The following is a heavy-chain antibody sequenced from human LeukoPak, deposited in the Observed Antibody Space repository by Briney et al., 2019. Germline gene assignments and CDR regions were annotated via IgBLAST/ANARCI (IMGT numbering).Heavy chain of an antibody. D-gene: IGHD5-24*01. CDR3: ARVRWLHSNWFDP. CDR1: GDSISSSSSY. Sequence: SETLSLTCTVSGDSISSSSSYWGWIRQPPGEGLEWIGYIYYSGSTNYNPSLKSRVTISVDTSKNQFSLKLSSVTAADTAVYYCARVRWLHSNWFDPWGQGTLVTVSS. V-gene: IGHV4-61*05. J-gene: IGHJ5*02. CDR2: IYYSGST.